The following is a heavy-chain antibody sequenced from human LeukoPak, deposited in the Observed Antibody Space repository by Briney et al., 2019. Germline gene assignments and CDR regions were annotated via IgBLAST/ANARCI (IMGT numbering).Heavy chain of an antibody. V-gene: IGHV4-34*01. D-gene: IGHD2-21*02. Sequence: SETLSLTCAVYGGSFSGYYWSWIRQPPGKGLEWIGEINHSGSTNYNPSLKSRVTISVDTSKNQFSLKLSSVTAADTAVYYCARDEVTGQRSSEYYYYYGMDVWGQGTTVTVSS. J-gene: IGHJ6*02. CDR3: ARDEVTGQRSSEYYYYYGMDV. CDR1: GGSFSGYY. CDR2: INHSGST.